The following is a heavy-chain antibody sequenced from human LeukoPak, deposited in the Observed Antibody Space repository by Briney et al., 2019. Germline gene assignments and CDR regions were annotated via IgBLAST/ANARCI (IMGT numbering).Heavy chain of an antibody. CDR1: GFTFSSYS. CDR2: ISSSSSYI. D-gene: IGHD2/OR15-2a*01. Sequence: GGSLRLSCAASGFTFSSYSMNWVRQAPGKGLEWVSSISSSSSYIYYADSVKGRFTISRDNAKNSLYLQMNSLRAEDTAVYYCARAGSLYGNSRAFDIWGQGTMVTVSS. J-gene: IGHJ3*02. V-gene: IGHV3-21*01. CDR3: ARAGSLYGNSRAFDI.